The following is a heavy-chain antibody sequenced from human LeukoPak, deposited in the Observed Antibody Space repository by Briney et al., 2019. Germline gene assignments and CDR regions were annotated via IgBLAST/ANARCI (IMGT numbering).Heavy chain of an antibody. CDR1: GFIFSSYA. CDR2: ISGSGGST. CDR3: AKGPYQLPLDY. Sequence: GGSLRLSCAVSGFIFSSYAMSWVRQAPGKGLEWISAISGSGGSTYYADSVKGRFTISRDNSKNTLYLQMNSLRAEDTAVYYCAKGPYQLPLDYWGQGILVTVSS. J-gene: IGHJ4*02. D-gene: IGHD2-2*01. V-gene: IGHV3-23*01.